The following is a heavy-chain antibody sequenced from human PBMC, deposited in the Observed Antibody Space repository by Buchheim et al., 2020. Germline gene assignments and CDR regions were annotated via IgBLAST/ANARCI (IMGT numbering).Heavy chain of an antibody. CDR2: IKQDGSEK. V-gene: IGHV3-7*01. Sequence: EVQLLESGGGLVQPGGSLRLSCAASGFTFSSYAMSWVRQAPGKGLEWVANIKQDGSEKYYVDSVKGRFTISRDNAKNSLYLQMNSLRAEDTAVYYCARAMVQGPEGDYWGQGTL. J-gene: IGHJ4*02. CDR1: GFTFSSYA. D-gene: IGHD3-10*01. CDR3: ARAMVQGPEGDY.